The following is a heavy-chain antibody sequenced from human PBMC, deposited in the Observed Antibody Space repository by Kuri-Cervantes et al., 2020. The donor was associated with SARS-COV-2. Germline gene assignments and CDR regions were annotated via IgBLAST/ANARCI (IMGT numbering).Heavy chain of an antibody. Sequence: KVSCKGSGYSFTSYWISWVRQMPGKGLEWMGRIDPSDSYTNYSPSFQGHVTISADKSISTAYLQWSSLKASDTAMYYCARHSREVRMILPDYWGQGTLVTVSS. CDR3: ARHSREVRMILPDY. CDR1: GYSFTSYW. D-gene: IGHD3-22*01. V-gene: IGHV5-10-1*01. CDR2: IDPSDSYT. J-gene: IGHJ4*02.